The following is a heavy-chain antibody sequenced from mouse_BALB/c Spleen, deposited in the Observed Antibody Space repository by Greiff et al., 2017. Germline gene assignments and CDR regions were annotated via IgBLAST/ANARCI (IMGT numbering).Heavy chain of an antibody. CDR2: ISSGGSYT. CDR1: GFTFSSYA. J-gene: IGHJ2*01. Sequence: EVMLVESGGGLVKPGGSLKLSCAASGFTFSSYAMSWVRQSPEKRLEWVAEISSGGSYTYYPDTVTGRFTISRDNAKNTLYLQMSSLRSEDTAMYYCARGRDGYYLFDYWGQGTTLTVSS. V-gene: IGHV5-9-4*01. D-gene: IGHD2-3*01. CDR3: ARGRDGYYLFDY.